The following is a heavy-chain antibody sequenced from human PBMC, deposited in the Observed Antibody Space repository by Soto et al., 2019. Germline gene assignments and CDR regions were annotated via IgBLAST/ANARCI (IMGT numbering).Heavy chain of an antibody. CDR1: GYIFTNYA. J-gene: IGHJ6*02. CDR2: INVGTGNT. V-gene: IGHV1-3*01. CDR3: ARGAGYCSGDCWNDYYYAMDV. Sequence: ASVKVSCKASGYIFTNYAIHWVRQAPGQRLGWVGWINVGTGNTKYSQNFQGRVTITRDTSATTAYMELSSLKSEDTAVYYCARGAGYCSGDCWNDYYYAMDVWGQGTTVTVSS. D-gene: IGHD2-21*02.